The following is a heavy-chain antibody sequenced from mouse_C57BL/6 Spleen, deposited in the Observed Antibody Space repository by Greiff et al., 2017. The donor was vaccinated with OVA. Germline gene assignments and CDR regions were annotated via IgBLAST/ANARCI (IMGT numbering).Heavy chain of an antibody. Sequence: QVQLQQSGAELVKPGASVKLSCKASGYTFTEYTIHWVKQRSGQGLEWIGWFYPGSGSIKYNEKFKDKATLTADKSSSTVYMELSRLTSEDSAVYFCARHEALWSNLGPYAMDDWGQGTSVTVSS. CDR3: ARHEALWSNLGPYAMDD. D-gene: IGHD6-1*01. V-gene: IGHV1-62-2*01. CDR1: GYTFTEYT. CDR2: FYPGSGSI. J-gene: IGHJ4*01.